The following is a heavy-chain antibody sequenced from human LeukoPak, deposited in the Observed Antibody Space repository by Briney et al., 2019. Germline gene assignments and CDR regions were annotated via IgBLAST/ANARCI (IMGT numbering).Heavy chain of an antibody. CDR3: ARGGSSSSGGFDY. CDR2: IHTSGST. CDR1: GGSISSGSYY. Sequence: PSETLSLTCTVSGGSISSGSYYWSWIRQPAGKGLEWIGRIHTSGSTNYNPSLKSRVTISVDTSKNQFSLKLSSVTAADTAVYYCARGGSSSSGGFDYWGQGTLVTVSS. D-gene: IGHD6-6*01. J-gene: IGHJ4*02. V-gene: IGHV4-61*02.